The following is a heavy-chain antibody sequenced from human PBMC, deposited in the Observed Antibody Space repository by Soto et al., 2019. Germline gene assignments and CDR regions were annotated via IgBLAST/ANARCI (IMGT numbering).Heavy chain of an antibody. CDR3: ARPHGGSSGWDNWFDP. V-gene: IGHV4-59*01. CDR1: GTSFTTYY. CDR2: IHYSGST. Sequence: KHSETLSLTCSVCGTSFTTYYWSWIRQPPGKGLEWIVYIHYSGSTNYNPSLKSRVTISVDTSKNQFSLKLNSVTAADTAVYYCARPHGGSSGWDNWFDPWGQGTLVTVSS. J-gene: IGHJ5*02. D-gene: IGHD6-25*01.